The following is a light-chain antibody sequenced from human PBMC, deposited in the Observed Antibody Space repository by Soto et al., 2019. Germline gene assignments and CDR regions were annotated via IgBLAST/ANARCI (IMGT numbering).Light chain of an antibody. CDR2: RAS. CDR3: QPYNNWPLT. Sequence: DIVMTQSPDSLAVSLGERATINCKSSQSVLYSSNNKNYLAWYQQKPGQPPKLLIYRASTRESGVPDRFSGSGSGAEFTLTINSLQSEDFAVYYCQPYNNWPLTFGGGTKVDI. J-gene: IGKJ4*01. V-gene: IGKV4-1*01. CDR1: QSVLYSSNNKNY.